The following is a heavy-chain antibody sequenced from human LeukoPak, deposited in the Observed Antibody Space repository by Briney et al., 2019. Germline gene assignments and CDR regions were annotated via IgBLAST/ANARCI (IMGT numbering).Heavy chain of an antibody. Sequence: GGSLRLSCAASGFTFSSYSMNWVRQAPGKGLEWVSSISSSSSYIYYADSVKGRFTISRDNVKNSLYLQMNSLRAEDTAVYYCARDHKSSGWYGHNFQHWGQGTLVTVSS. J-gene: IGHJ1*01. V-gene: IGHV3-21*01. CDR2: ISSSSSYI. CDR1: GFTFSSYS. D-gene: IGHD6-19*01. CDR3: ARDHKSSGWYGHNFQH.